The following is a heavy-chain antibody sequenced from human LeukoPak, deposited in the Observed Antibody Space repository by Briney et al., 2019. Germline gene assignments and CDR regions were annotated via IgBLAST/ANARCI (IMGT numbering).Heavy chain of an antibody. CDR2: IYYSGST. Sequence: SETLSLTCTVSGGSISSYYWSWIRQPPGKGLEWIGYIYYSGSTNYNPSLKSRVTISVETSKNQFSLKLSSVTAADTAVYYCAREYSSSSEIDYWGQGTLVTVSS. D-gene: IGHD6-6*01. V-gene: IGHV4-59*01. J-gene: IGHJ4*02. CDR3: AREYSSSSEIDY. CDR1: GGSISSYY.